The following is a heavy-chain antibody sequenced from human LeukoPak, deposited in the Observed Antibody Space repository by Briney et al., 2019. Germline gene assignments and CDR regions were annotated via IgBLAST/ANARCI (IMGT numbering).Heavy chain of an antibody. CDR1: GGSFSGFY. V-gene: IGHV4-34*01. D-gene: IGHD6-13*01. Sequence: SETLSLTCAVNGGSFSGFYWSWIRQPPGKGLEWIGEINHSGSSHFNPSLKSRVTISVDTSQNHFSLKLNSVTAADTAVYYCARKGGGQLVNTRRWFDPWGQGTLVTVSS. CDR3: ARKGGGQLVNTRRWFDP. CDR2: INHSGSS. J-gene: IGHJ5*02.